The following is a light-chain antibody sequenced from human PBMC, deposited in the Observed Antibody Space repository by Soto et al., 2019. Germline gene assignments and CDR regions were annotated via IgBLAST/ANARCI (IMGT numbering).Light chain of an antibody. Sequence: HSALTQPRSVSGSPGQSVAISCTGTTSDVGGYDYVSWHQQHPGKAPELIIFDVSKRPSGVPDRFSGSKSGNTASLTISGLQAEDEADYFCCSFAGDFYVFGSGTKVTVL. CDR1: TSDVGGYDY. J-gene: IGLJ1*01. CDR3: CSFAGDFYV. V-gene: IGLV2-11*01. CDR2: DVS.